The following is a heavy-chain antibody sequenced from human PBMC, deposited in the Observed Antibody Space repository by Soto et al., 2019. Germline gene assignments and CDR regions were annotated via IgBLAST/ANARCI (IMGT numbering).Heavy chain of an antibody. J-gene: IGHJ4*02. Sequence: PSPTLSLTCVISGDSVSSDSAAWNWIRQSPSRGLEWLGRTYYRSNWYYEYAAFVRSRISIHPDTSRNQFSLQLNSVSPEDTAVYYCARGSAVADFDYWGQGTLVTISS. D-gene: IGHD6-19*01. V-gene: IGHV6-1*01. CDR1: GDSVSSDSAA. CDR3: ARGSAVADFDY. CDR2: TYYRSNWYY.